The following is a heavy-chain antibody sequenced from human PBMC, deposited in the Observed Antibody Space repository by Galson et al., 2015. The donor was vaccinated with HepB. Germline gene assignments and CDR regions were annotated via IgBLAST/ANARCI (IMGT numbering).Heavy chain of an antibody. Sequence: SVKVSCKASGGTFSSYAISWVRQAPGRGLEWMGGIIPILGIANYAQKFQGRVTITADKSTSTAYMELSSLRSEDTAVYYCARDGYRDGYKWEPWGQGTLVTVSS. D-gene: IGHD5-24*01. J-gene: IGHJ5*02. CDR2: IIPILGIA. V-gene: IGHV1-69*10. CDR1: GGTFSSYA. CDR3: ARDGYRDGYKWEP.